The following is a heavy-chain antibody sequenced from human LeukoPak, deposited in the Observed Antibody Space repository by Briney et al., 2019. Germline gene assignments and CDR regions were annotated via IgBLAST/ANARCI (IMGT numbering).Heavy chain of an antibody. CDR2: ISWNSGSI. CDR3: AKDRDFDY. Sequence: PGRSLRLSCVVSGFTFDDYVMHWVRQGPGKGLEWVSGISWNSGSIGYADSVKGRFIISRDNAKNSLYPQMNSLRAEDTALYYCAKDRDFDYWGQGTLVTVSS. CDR1: GFTFDDYV. V-gene: IGHV3-9*01. J-gene: IGHJ4*02.